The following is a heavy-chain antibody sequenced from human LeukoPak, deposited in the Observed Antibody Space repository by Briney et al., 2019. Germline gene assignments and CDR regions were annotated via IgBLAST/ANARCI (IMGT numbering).Heavy chain of an antibody. D-gene: IGHD1-1*01. CDR3: STVQLERSRSFYMDV. CDR1: GFSFDDFA. Sequence: GRSLRLSCTTSGFSFDDFAMSWFRQAPGKGLEWITSIRSRSYGGTTDYAASVRGRFSISRDASKSIAYLQVNSLKPEDTAVYFCSTVQLERSRSFYMDVWGKGTTVTASS. J-gene: IGHJ6*03. CDR2: IRSRSYGGTT. V-gene: IGHV3-49*03.